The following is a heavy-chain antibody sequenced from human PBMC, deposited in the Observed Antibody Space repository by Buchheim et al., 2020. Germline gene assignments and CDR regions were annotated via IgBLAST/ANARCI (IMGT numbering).Heavy chain of an antibody. CDR2: ISRTGNTI. J-gene: IGHJ6*03. Sequence: QVQLVESGGGLVKPGGSLRLSCAASGFTFSDFHMSWIRQAPGKGLEWVSYISRTGNTIYYADSVKGRFTVSRDTAKNSLYLQMNSLRAEDTAVYYCASTDILTENYYYYYYMDVWGKGTT. CDR3: ASTDILTENYYYYYYMDV. D-gene: IGHD3-9*01. V-gene: IGHV3-11*01. CDR1: GFTFSDFH.